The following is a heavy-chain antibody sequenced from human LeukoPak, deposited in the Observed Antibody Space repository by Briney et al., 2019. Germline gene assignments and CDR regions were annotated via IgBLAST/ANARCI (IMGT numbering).Heavy chain of an antibody. V-gene: IGHV3-33*01. J-gene: IGHJ4*02. CDR3: ARDLPYYYDSSGYFPLDY. CDR1: GFTFRNYG. D-gene: IGHD3-22*01. Sequence: GGSLRLSCAASGFTFRNYGMHWVRQAPGKGLEWVAVIWYDGSNKYYADSVKGRFTISRDNSKNTLYLQMNSLRAEDTAVYYCARDLPYYYDSSGYFPLDYWGQGTLVTVSS. CDR2: IWYDGSNK.